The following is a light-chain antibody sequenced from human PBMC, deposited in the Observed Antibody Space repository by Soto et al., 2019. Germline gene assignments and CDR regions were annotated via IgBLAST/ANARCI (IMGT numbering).Light chain of an antibody. CDR1: SCNIGAGYD. CDR3: QSYDSSLSALV. Sequence: QSVLTQPPSVSGAPGQRVTISCTGSSCNIGAGYDVHWYQQLPGTAPKLLIYGNSNRPSGVPDRFSGSKSGTSASLAITGLQAEDEADYYCQSYDSSLSALVFGGGTKLTVL. V-gene: IGLV1-40*01. J-gene: IGLJ3*02. CDR2: GNS.